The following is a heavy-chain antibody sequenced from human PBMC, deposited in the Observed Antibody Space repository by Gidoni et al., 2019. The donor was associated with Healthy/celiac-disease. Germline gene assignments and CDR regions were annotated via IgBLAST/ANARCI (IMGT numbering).Heavy chain of an antibody. Sequence: EVQLVESGGGLVQPGGSLRLSCAASGFTFSSYWMSWVRQAPGKGREWVANIKQDGSEKYYVDAVKGRFTISRDNAKNSLYLQMNSLRAEDTAVYYCARELEMASLYDYWGQGTLVTVSS. D-gene: IGHD5-12*01. CDR2: IKQDGSEK. CDR1: GFTFSSYW. CDR3: ARELEMASLYDY. J-gene: IGHJ4*02. V-gene: IGHV3-7*03.